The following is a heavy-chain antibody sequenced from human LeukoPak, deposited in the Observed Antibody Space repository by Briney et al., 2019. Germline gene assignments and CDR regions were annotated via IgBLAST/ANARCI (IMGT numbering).Heavy chain of an antibody. J-gene: IGHJ2*01. V-gene: IGHV4-38-2*01. CDR1: GYSISSGYY. D-gene: IGHD5-18*01. Sequence: SETLSLTCAVSGYSISSGYYWGWIRPPPGKGLEWIGSIYHSGSTYYNPSLKSRVTISVDTSKNQFSLKLSSVTAADTAVYYCARLGYSYGSDWYFDFWGRGTLVTDSS. CDR3: ARLGYSYGSDWYFDF. CDR2: IYHSGST.